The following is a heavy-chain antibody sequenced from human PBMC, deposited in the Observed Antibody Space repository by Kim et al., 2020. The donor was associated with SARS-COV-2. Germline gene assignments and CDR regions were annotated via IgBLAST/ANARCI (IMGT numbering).Heavy chain of an antibody. V-gene: IGHV3-33*01. CDR1: GFTFSSYG. CDR3: ARVVGPPTGMWFDP. Sequence: GGSLRLSCAASGFTFSSYGMHWVRQAPGKGLEWVAVIWYDGSNKYYADSVKGRFTISRDNSKNTLYLQMNSLRAEDTAVYYCARVVGPPTGMWFDPWGQGTLVTVSS. CDR2: IWYDGSNK. J-gene: IGHJ5*02. D-gene: IGHD1-26*01.